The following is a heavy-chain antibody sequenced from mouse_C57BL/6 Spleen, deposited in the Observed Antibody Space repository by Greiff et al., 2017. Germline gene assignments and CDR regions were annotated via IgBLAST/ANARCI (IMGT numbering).Heavy chain of an antibody. J-gene: IGHJ1*03. CDR2: ISSGSSTI. CDR1: GFTFSDYG. CDR3: ARAPFYYGSSYWYCDV. D-gene: IGHD1-1*01. Sequence: EVKLMESGGGLVKPGGSLKLSCAASGFTFSDYGMHWVRQAPEKGLEWVAYISSGSSTIYYADTVKGRFTISRDNAKNTLFLQRTSLRSEDRAMYYEARAPFYYGSSYWYCDVWGTGTTVTVSS. V-gene: IGHV5-17*01.